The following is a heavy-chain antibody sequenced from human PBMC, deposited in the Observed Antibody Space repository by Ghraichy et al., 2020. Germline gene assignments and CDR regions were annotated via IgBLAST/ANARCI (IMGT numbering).Heavy chain of an antibody. V-gene: IGHV3-33*01. CDR1: GFNLRDYN. CDR3: VRSSWNYKFDY. D-gene: IGHD1-7*01. CDR2: IWQDGSNE. Sequence: GGSLRLSCAASGFNLRDYNMHWVRKAPGKGLEWLAIIWQDGSNENYVASVKGRFTISRDNSKNTLYLQMNSLRADDTAIYFCVRSSWNYKFDYWGQGILVTVSS. J-gene: IGHJ4*02.